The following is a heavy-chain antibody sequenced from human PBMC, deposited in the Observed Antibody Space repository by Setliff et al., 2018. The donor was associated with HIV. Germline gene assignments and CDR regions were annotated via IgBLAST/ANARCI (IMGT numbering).Heavy chain of an antibody. V-gene: IGHV4-61*02. CDR2: IYTSGST. CDR3: ARVALLRYPEAFDI. Sequence: LSLTCTVSGGSISSGGYYWNWIRQPAGKGPEWIGRIYTSGSTNYNPSLKSRVTISVDTSKNQFSLKLSSVTAADTAMYYCARVALLRYPEAFDIWGQGTMVTVSS. J-gene: IGHJ3*02. CDR1: GGSISSGGYY. D-gene: IGHD3-9*01.